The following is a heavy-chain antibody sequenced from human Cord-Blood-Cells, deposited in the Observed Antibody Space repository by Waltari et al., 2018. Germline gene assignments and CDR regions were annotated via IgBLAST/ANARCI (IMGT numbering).Heavy chain of an antibody. CDR3: ATDINLTYYYGSGSYANLDY. CDR1: GYTLTELS. D-gene: IGHD3-10*01. CDR2: FDPEDGET. V-gene: IGHV1-24*01. J-gene: IGHJ4*02. Sequence: QVQLVQSGAEVKKPGASVKVSCKVSGYTLTELSMHWVRQAPGKGLEWMGGFDPEDGETIDAQKFQGRVTMTEDTATDTAYMELSSLRSEDTAVYYCATDINLTYYYGSGSYANLDYWGQGTLVTVSS.